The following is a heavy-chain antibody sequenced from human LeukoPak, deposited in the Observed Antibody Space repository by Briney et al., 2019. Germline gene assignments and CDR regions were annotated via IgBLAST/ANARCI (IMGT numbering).Heavy chain of an antibody. D-gene: IGHD1-7*01. J-gene: IGHJ4*02. CDR1: GYTFTGSY. CDR3: ARIATGTTNY. CDR2: INPNSGGT. Sequence: ASVKVSCKASGYTFTGSYIHWMRQAPGQGLEWMGRINPNSGGTNYAQKFQGRVTMTRDTSISTAYMELSRLRSDDTAVYYCARIATGTTNYWGQGTLVTVSS. V-gene: IGHV1-2*06.